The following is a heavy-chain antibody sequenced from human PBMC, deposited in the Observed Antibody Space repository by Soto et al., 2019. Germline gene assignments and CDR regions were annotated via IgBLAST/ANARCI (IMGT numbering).Heavy chain of an antibody. J-gene: IGHJ4*02. CDR2: ISAYNGNT. D-gene: IGHD2-15*01. CDR1: GYTFTSYG. Sequence: ASVKVSCKASGYTFTSYGISWVRQAPGQGLEWMGWISAYNGNTNYAQKLQGRVTMTTDTSTSTAYMELRSLKSDDTAVYYCARDRPRYCSGGSCASNYWGQGTLVTVSS. V-gene: IGHV1-18*04. CDR3: ARDRPRYCSGGSCASNY.